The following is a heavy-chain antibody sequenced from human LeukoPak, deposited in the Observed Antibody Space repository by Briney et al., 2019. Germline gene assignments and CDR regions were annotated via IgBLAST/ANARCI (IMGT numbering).Heavy chain of an antibody. CDR2: ISHSGST. Sequence: SETLSLTCIVSGDFISRYYWSWIRQPLGKGLEWIGYISHSGSTNYNPSLKSRVTISMDTSNNQVSLRLSSVTAADTAMYHCARELAAAEDAFDIWGQGTVVTVSS. J-gene: IGHJ3*02. CDR1: GDFISRYY. CDR3: ARELAAAEDAFDI. V-gene: IGHV4-59*01. D-gene: IGHD6-13*01.